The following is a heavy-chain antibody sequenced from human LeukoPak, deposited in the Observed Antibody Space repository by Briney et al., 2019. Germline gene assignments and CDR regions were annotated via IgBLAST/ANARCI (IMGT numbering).Heavy chain of an antibody. Sequence: GGSLRLSCAASGFTFSTFAMIWVRQPPGKGLEWVSSIFPSGGEIHYADSVRGRYTISRDNSKSTLSLQMNSLRAEDTAIYYCATYRQVLLPFESWGQGTLVTVSS. D-gene: IGHD5-18*01. CDR1: GFTFSTFA. V-gene: IGHV3-23*01. CDR2: IFPSGGEI. J-gene: IGHJ4*02. CDR3: ATYRQVLLPFES.